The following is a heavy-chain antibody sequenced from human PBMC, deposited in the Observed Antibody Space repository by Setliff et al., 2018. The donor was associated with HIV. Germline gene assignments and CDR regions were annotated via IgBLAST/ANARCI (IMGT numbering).Heavy chain of an antibody. D-gene: IGHD3-22*01. CDR1: GYSLAGYP. CDR2: INTYNSQT. CDR3: ARVSLEVDYDFRQGYYYYYMDV. Sequence: ASVKVSCKTSGYSLAGYPLHWVRQAPGQGLEWMGWINTYNSQTNYPQKLQGRVTMTADTSTNTAYMELKSLRSDDTAVYFCARVSLEVDYDFRQGYYYYYMDVWGKGTTVTVSS. J-gene: IGHJ6*03. V-gene: IGHV1-18*04.